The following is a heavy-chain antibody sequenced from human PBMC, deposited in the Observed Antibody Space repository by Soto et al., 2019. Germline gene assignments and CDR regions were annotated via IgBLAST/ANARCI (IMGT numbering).Heavy chain of an antibody. CDR2: IIPIFGTA. Sequence: QVQLVQSGAEVKKPGSSVKVSCKASGGTFSSYAISGVRQAPGQGIEWMGGIIPIFGTANYAQKFQGRVTITADESTSTDYMELSSMRSGATAVYCCARGGAYGYYVGASFDYWGQGTMVTVSS. CDR3: ARGGAYGYYVGASFDY. CDR1: GGTFSSYA. J-gene: IGHJ4*02. D-gene: IGHD4-17*01. V-gene: IGHV1-69*01.